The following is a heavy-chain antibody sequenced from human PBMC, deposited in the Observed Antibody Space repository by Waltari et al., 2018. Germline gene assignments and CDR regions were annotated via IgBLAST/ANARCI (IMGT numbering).Heavy chain of an antibody. CDR2: INDSGST. CDR3: ARHGRIRAVALIDY. J-gene: IGHJ4*02. Sequence: QVQLQPWGAGLMKPPETLSLTCAVSGGSFSGYYWTWIRQPPGTGLEWIGEINDSGSTNYHSSLKTRVSISLDTSKNQFSLKLTSVTAADTALYYCARHGRIRAVALIDYWGQGTLVTVSS. CDR1: GGSFSGYY. D-gene: IGHD2-15*01. V-gene: IGHV4-34*01.